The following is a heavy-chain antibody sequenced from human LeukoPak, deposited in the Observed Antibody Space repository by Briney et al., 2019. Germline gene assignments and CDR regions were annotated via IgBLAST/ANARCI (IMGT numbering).Heavy chain of an antibody. CDR2: IYSGGSP. J-gene: IGHJ6*04. Sequence: GGSLRLSCAASGFTFSSNYMSWVRQAHGKGLEWDSVIYSGGSPYYAETVKGRFTISRDNSKNTLYLQMNSLRAEDTAVYYCARDLRRDYYYYYGMDVWGKGTTVTVSS. V-gene: IGHV3-53*01. CDR3: ARDLRRDYYYYYGMDV. CDR1: GFTFSSNY.